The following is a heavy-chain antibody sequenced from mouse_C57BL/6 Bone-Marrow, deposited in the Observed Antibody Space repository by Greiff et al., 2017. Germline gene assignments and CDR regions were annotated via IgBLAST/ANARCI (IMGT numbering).Heavy chain of an antibody. V-gene: IGHV1-59*01. CDR2: IDPSDSYT. Sequence: QVQLQQPGAELVRPGTSVKLSCKASGYTFTSYWMHWVKQRPGQGLEWIGVIDPSDSYTNYNQKFKGKATLTVDTSSSTAYMQLSSLTSEDSVVYYCRAGTSYWGQGTTLTVSS. D-gene: IGHD3-1*01. CDR1: GYTFTSYW. J-gene: IGHJ2*01. CDR3: RAGTSY.